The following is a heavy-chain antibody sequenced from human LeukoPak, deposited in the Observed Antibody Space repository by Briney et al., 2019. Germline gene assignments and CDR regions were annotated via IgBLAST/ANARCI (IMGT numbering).Heavy chain of an antibody. CDR2: IYPGDSDT. D-gene: IGHD6-13*01. CDR3: ATASAIAAAGYYVDY. V-gene: IGHV5-51*01. Sequence: GEALKISCKGSGYSFTSYGIGWVLQMPGKGLEWLGIIYPGDSDTRYSPSFQGQVTISADKSISTAYLQWSSLKASDTAMYYCATASAIAAAGYYVDYWGQGTLVTVSS. CDR1: GYSFTSYG. J-gene: IGHJ4*02.